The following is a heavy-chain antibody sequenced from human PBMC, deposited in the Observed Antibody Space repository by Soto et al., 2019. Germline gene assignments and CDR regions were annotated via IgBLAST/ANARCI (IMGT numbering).Heavy chain of an antibody. D-gene: IGHD1-26*01. CDR2: ISYDGSNT. CDR3: ASWYGGSRQLDY. Sequence: QVQLVESGGGVVQPGRSLRLSCAASGFTFSSYAMHWVRQAPGKGLEWVAVISYDGSNTYYADSVKGRFTISRDNSKNTLYLQMNSLRAEDTAVYYCASWYGGSRQLDYWGQGTLVTVSS. V-gene: IGHV3-30-3*01. J-gene: IGHJ4*02. CDR1: GFTFSSYA.